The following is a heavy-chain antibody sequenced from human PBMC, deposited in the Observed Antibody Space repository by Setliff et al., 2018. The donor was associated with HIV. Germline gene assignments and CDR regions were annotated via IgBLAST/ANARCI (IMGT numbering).Heavy chain of an antibody. CDR3: ATQSFSDTDNYYCAAFDI. Sequence: PSETLSLTCTVYGGSIRSYYWNWLRQPPGKGLELIGYIYPGGGSINYNPSLKSRLTISVDTSKNQLSLKLRSLTAAATAVYYCATQSFSDTDNYYCAAFDIWGQGTMVTVSS. D-gene: IGHD3-22*01. V-gene: IGHV4-4*09. CDR2: IYPGGGSI. CDR1: GGSIRSYY. J-gene: IGHJ3*02.